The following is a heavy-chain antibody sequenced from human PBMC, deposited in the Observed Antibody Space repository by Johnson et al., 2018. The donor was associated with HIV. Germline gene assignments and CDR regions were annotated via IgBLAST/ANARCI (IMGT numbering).Heavy chain of an antibody. Sequence: QVQLVESGGGLVQPGGSLRLSCAASGFTFSDYYMSWIRQAPGKGLEWVSYISSSGSTIYYADSVKGRFTISRDNAKNSLFLQMNIVRDEDTAVYYCVRGGAVAPSSGFDIWGQGTKVTVSS. CDR1: GFTFSDYY. V-gene: IGHV3-11*01. CDR3: VRGGAVAPSSGFDI. D-gene: IGHD6-19*01. CDR2: ISSSGSTI. J-gene: IGHJ3*02.